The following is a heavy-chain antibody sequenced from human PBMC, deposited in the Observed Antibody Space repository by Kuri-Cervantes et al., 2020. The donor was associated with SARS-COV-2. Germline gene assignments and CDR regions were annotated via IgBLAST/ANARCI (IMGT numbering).Heavy chain of an antibody. D-gene: IGHD1-26*01. CDR1: GFTFSSYG. CDR2: ISSTGDTI. CDR3: TRWRVGAKT. Sequence: GESLKISCAASGFTFSSYGMNWVRQTPGKGLEWVSYISSTGDTIYYADSVKGRFTISRDNAKNSLYLQMNSLRAEDTAVYYCTRWRVGAKTWGQGTLVIVSS. V-gene: IGHV3-48*03. J-gene: IGHJ4*02.